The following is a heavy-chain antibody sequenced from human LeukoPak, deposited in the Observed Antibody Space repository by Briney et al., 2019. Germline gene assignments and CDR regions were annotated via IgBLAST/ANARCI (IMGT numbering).Heavy chain of an antibody. CDR2: ISGSGGST. V-gene: IGHV3-23*01. J-gene: IGHJ4*02. CDR3: AKEGYDSSGYYPGNFDY. Sequence: GGSLRLSCAASGFTFSSYAMSWVRQAPGKGLEWASAISGSGGSTYYADSVKGRFTISRDNSKNTLYLQMNSLRAEDTAVYYCAKEGYDSSGYYPGNFDYWGQGTLVTVSS. CDR1: GFTFSSYA. D-gene: IGHD3-22*01.